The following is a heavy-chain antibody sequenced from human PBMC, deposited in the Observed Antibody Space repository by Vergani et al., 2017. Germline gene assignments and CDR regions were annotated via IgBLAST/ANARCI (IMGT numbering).Heavy chain of an antibody. CDR3: ARGEWLDY. J-gene: IGHJ4*02. Sequence: QVQLVQSGAEVKKPGSSVKVSCKASGGTFSSYAISWVRQAPGKGLAWVGRIIPILGIANYAQKFQGRVTITADKSTSTAYMELSSLRAEDTAVYYCARGEWLDYWGQGTLVTVSS. V-gene: IGHV1-69*04. CDR1: GGTFSSYA. D-gene: IGHD3-3*01. CDR2: IIPILGIA.